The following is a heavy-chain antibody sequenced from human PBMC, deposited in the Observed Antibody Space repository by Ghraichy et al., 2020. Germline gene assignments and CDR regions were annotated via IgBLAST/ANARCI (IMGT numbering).Heavy chain of an antibody. CDR2: IYYSGST. CDR3: ARAPPPERSYYGMDV. Sequence: LSLTCTVSGGSVYSGGYYWSWIRQHPGKGLEWIGYIYYSGSTYYNPSLKSRVTISVDTSKNQFSLKLSSVTAADTAVYYCARAPPPERSYYGMDVWGKGTTVTVAS. CDR1: GGSVYSGGYY. J-gene: IGHJ6*04. V-gene: IGHV4-31*03.